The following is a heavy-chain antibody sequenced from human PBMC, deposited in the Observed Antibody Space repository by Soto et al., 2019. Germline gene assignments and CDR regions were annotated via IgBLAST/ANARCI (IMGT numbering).Heavy chain of an antibody. J-gene: IGHJ6*02. V-gene: IGHV1-69*13. CDR1: GGTFSSYA. CDR3: ARASEFGRFGELFSRPGDYYYYGMDV. D-gene: IGHD3-10*01. Sequence: GASVKVSCKASGGTFSSYAISWVRQAPGQGLEWMGGIIPIFGTANYAQKFQGRVTITADESTSTAYMELSSLRSEDTAVYYCARASEFGRFGELFSRPGDYYYYGMDVWGQGTTVTVSS. CDR2: IIPIFGTA.